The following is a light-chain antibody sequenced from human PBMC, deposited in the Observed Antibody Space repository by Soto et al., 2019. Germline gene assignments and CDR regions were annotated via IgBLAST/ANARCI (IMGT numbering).Light chain of an antibody. CDR3: QQYNNWPYT. Sequence: EIVMTQSPATLSVSPGERATLSCRASQSVSTNLGWYQQKAGQPPRIPIYGASTRATGIPARFSGSGSGTEFTLTISSLQSEDFAVYYCQQYNNWPYTFGQGTKLEIK. CDR2: GAS. J-gene: IGKJ2*01. V-gene: IGKV3-15*01. CDR1: QSVSTN.